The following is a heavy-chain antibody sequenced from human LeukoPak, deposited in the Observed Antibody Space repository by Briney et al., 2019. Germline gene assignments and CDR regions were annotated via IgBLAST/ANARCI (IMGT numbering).Heavy chain of an antibody. CDR1: GYSISSGYY. J-gene: IGHJ4*02. CDR3: ARWANDFDY. CDR2: IYHSGST. D-gene: IGHD1-1*01. Sequence: PSETLSLTCAVSGYSISSGYYWGWIRQPPGKGLEWIGSIYHSGSTYYNPSLKSRVTISVDTSKNQFSLKLSSVTAADTAVYYCARWANDFDYWGQGTLVTVSP. V-gene: IGHV4-38-2*01.